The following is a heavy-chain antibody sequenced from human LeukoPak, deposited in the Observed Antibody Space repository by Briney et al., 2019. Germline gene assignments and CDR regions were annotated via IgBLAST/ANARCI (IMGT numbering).Heavy chain of an antibody. Sequence: SETLSLTCAVYGGSFSGYYWSWIRQPPGKGLEWIGEINHSGSANYNPSLKSRVTISVDTSKNQFSLKLSSVTAADTAVYYCARDRRHRSSGVGDLAYYFDYWGQGTLVTVSS. CDR2: INHSGSA. D-gene: IGHD1-14*01. CDR3: ARDRRHRSSGVGDLAYYFDY. CDR1: GGSFSGYY. V-gene: IGHV4-34*01. J-gene: IGHJ4*02.